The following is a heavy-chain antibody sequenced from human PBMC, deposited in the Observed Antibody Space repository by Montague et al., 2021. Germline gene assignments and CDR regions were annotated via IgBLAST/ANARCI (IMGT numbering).Heavy chain of an antibody. CDR3: TRGEVAVTGIDY. Sequence: SETLSLTCAVYGGSLSGYIWNWIRQPPGRDLEWIGQISHTGSTSYNPSLKSRVTVSVDTSENHVSLRLSSVTAADTAVYYCTRGEVAVTGIDYRGQGALVTVSS. CDR2: ISHTGST. CDR1: GGSLSGYI. D-gene: IGHD6-19*01. J-gene: IGHJ4*02. V-gene: IGHV4-34*01.